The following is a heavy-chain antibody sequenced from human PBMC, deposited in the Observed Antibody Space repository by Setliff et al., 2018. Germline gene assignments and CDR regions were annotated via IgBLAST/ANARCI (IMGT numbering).Heavy chain of an antibody. CDR1: GGSISNYY. CDR3: AREQWLDPPGYYYMDV. V-gene: IGHV4-4*07. Sequence: PSETLSLTCTVSGGSISNYYWSWIRQPAGKGLEWIGRIYTSGSTNYNPSLKSRVTMSVGTSKNQFSLKLNSVTAADMAVYYCAREQWLDPPGYYYMDVWAKGTTVTVSS. D-gene: IGHD6-19*01. J-gene: IGHJ6*03. CDR2: IYTSGST.